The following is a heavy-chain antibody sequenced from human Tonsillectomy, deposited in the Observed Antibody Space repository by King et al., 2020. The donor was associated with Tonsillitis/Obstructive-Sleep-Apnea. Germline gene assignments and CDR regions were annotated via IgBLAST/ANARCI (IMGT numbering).Heavy chain of an antibody. CDR3: ARVTYMTTVTSGYYYYMDV. V-gene: IGHV3-11*05. CDR2: ISSSSSYT. CDR1: GFTFSDYY. J-gene: IGHJ6*03. Sequence: HVQLVESGGGLVKPGGSLRLSCAASGFTFSDYYMSWIRQAPGKGLEWVSYISSSSSYTNYADSVKGRFTISRDNAKNSLYLQRNSLGAEDTAVYYCARVTYMTTVTSGYYYYMDVWGKGTTVTVSS. D-gene: IGHD4-11*01.